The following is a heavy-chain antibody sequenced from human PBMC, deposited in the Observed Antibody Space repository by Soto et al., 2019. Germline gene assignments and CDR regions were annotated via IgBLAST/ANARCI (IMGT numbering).Heavy chain of an antibody. CDR1: GGSISSSSYY. CDR2: VYYSWST. Sequence: QLQLQESGPGLVKPSETLSLTCTVSGGSISSSSYYWGWIRQPPGKGLERIGSVYYSWSTYYNPYLESRVTISVGTSKNQFSLKLSSVTAADTAVYYCSRRRIVVVPAAKKPSFDAFDIWGQRTMVTVSS. CDR3: SRRRIVVVPAAKKPSFDAFDI. D-gene: IGHD2-2*01. V-gene: IGHV4-39*01. J-gene: IGHJ3*02.